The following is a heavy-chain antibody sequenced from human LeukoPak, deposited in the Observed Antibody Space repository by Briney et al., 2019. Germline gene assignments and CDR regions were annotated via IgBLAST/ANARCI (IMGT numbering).Heavy chain of an antibody. CDR2: IRSKAYGGTT. V-gene: IGHV3-49*03. Sequence: PGGSLRLSCTASGFTFGDYAMSWFRRAPGKGLEWVGFIRSKAYGGTTEYAASVKGRFTISRDDSKSIAYLQMNSLKTEDTAVYYCTREVATENYWGQGTLVTVSS. J-gene: IGHJ4*02. CDR1: GFTFGDYA. D-gene: IGHD2-15*01. CDR3: TREVATENY.